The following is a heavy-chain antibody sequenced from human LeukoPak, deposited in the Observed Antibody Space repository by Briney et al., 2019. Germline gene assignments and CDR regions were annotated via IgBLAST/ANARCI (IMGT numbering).Heavy chain of an antibody. Sequence: ASVQVSCKASGYTFTGYYMHWVRQAPGQGLEWMGWINPNSGGTNYAQKFQGRVTMTRDTSISTAYMELSRLRSDDTAVYYCARGVDFWSGYSADYWGQGTLVTVSS. CDR2: INPNSGGT. CDR3: ARGVDFWSGYSADY. V-gene: IGHV1-2*02. CDR1: GYTFTGYY. J-gene: IGHJ4*02. D-gene: IGHD3-3*01.